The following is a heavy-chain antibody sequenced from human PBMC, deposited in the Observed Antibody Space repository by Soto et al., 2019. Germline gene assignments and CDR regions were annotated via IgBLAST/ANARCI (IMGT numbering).Heavy chain of an antibody. D-gene: IGHD2-15*01. CDR3: ARAMLYCTGGSCSTWFDS. V-gene: IGHV2-5*02. CDR2: IYWDDDK. Sequence: QITLKESGPTLVKPTQTLTLTCTFSGFSLSTHGVGVGWVRQPAGKALEWLALIYWDDDKRYSASLNSRLTITKDTSKIQVVLTMTNMDPVDTATYYCARAMLYCTGGSCSTWFDSWGQGTLVTVSS. CDR1: GFSLSTHGVG. J-gene: IGHJ5*01.